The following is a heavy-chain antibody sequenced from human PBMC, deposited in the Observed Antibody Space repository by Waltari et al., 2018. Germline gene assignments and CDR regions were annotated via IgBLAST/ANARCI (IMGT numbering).Heavy chain of an antibody. V-gene: IGHV4-4*07. D-gene: IGHD2-2*01. J-gene: IGHJ2*01. CDR1: GGSISSYY. CDR3: AILYCSSTSCPYWYFDL. Sequence: QVQLQESGPGLVKPSETLSLTCTVSGGSISSYYWSWIRQPAGKGLEWIGRIYTSGSTNYHPSLKSRVTMSVDTSKNQFSLKLSSVTAADTAVYYCAILYCSSTSCPYWYFDLWGRGTLVTVSS. CDR2: IYTSGST.